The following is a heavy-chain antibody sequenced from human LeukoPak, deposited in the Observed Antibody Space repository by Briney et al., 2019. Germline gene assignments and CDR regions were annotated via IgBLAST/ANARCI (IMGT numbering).Heavy chain of an antibody. CDR1: GFSFSSYW. V-gene: IGHV3-7*01. J-gene: IGHJ4*02. D-gene: IGHD2-2*01. CDR2: IKQDGSEK. CDR3: AKMPFEY. Sequence: GGSLRLSCAASGFSFSSYWMSWVSQAPGKGLGWVGNIKQDGSEKYYVDSVKGRFTISRDNGKSSLFLQINSLRVEDTAVYYCAKMPFEYWGQGTLVTVSS.